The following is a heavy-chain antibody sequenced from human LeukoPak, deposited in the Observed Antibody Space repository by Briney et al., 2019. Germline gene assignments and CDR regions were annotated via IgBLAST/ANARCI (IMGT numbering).Heavy chain of an antibody. CDR1: GGSFSDYY. J-gene: IGHJ4*02. CDR2: ISHSGST. D-gene: IGHD5-12*01. Sequence: SETLSLTCAVYGGSFSDYYWSWIRQPPGKGWNGIGEISHSGSTNYNPSLKSRVTMSVDTSKNQFSLKLTSVTAADTAVYYCAAQYSGYVRLDYWGLGTLVTVSS. CDR3: AAQYSGYVRLDY. V-gene: IGHV4-34*01.